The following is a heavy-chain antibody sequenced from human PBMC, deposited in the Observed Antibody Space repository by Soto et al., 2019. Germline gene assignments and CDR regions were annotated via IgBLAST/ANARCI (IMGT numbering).Heavy chain of an antibody. CDR3: ARVANRYFDL. Sequence: GGSLRLSCAASGFSFNTYWMTWVRQAPGKGLERVANIKQDGSEKYYVDFVRGRFTISRDNAKNSLYLQMNSLRVEDTAVYYCARVANRYFDLWGRGTLVTSPQ. CDR1: GFSFNTYW. J-gene: IGHJ2*01. CDR2: IKQDGSEK. V-gene: IGHV3-7*01.